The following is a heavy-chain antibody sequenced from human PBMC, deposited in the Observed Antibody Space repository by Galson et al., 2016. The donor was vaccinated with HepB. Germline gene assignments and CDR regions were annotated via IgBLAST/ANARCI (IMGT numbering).Heavy chain of an antibody. J-gene: IGHJ3*02. CDR2: IAGSNDQI. Sequence: SLRLSCAASGFNFRTYSVNWVRQAPGKGLEWVSSIAGSNDQIHYEDSVKGRFTMSRDDAKNLLYLQMNSLRAEDTAVYYCGRGDAFDIWGQGTVVTVSA. V-gene: IGHV3-21*01. CDR3: GRGDAFDI. D-gene: IGHD3-16*01. CDR1: GFNFRTYS.